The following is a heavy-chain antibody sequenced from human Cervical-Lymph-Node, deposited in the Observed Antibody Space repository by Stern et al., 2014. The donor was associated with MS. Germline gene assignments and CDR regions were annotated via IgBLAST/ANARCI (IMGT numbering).Heavy chain of an antibody. Sequence: VQLVESGAEVKKPGSSVKVSCKASGDTFSSYAINWVRQVPGQGLEWMVGIPPVFGTTNYAQKFQGRVTITADKSTNTAYMELMTLRSEDTAVYYCARGGGLVGYFDYWGQGTLVSVSS. CDR1: GDTFSSYA. D-gene: IGHD1-26*01. CDR3: ARGGGLVGYFDY. J-gene: IGHJ4*02. V-gene: IGHV1-69*06. CDR2: IPPVFGTT.